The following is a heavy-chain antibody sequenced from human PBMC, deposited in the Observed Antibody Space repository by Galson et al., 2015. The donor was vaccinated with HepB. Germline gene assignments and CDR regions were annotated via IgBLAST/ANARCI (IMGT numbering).Heavy chain of an antibody. CDR2: IIPIFGTA. V-gene: IGHV1-69*13. J-gene: IGHJ3*02. D-gene: IGHD3-3*02. CDR1: GGTFSSYA. Sequence: SVKVSCKASGGTFSSYAISWVRQAPGQGLEWMGGIIPIFGTANYAQKFQGRVTITADESTSTAYVELSSLRSEDTAVYYCARGISLHDAFDIWGQGTMVTVSS. CDR3: ARGISLHDAFDI.